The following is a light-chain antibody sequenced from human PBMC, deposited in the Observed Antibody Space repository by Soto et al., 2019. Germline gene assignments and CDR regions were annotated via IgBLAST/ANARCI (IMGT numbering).Light chain of an antibody. Sequence: QAVVTQEPSLTVSPGGTVTLTCGSSTGAVTSGHYPYWFQQKPGQAPRTLVYDTTKKHSWTPARFSGSLLGGKAALTLSGAQPEDEADYYCLLYYSGARVFGGGTKLTVL. J-gene: IGLJ2*01. V-gene: IGLV7-46*01. CDR1: TGAVTSGHY. CDR2: DTT. CDR3: LLYYSGARV.